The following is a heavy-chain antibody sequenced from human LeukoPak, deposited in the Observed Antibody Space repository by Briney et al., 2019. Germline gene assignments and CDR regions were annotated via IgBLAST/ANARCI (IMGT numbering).Heavy chain of an antibody. D-gene: IGHD6-13*01. Sequence: GESLNFSCQGSGYTFTIYWIGWLRQMPGKGLGWMGIIYPGESDTRYSPSLQGQVTISADKSITTAYLQLSSLKASDTAMYYCVRVYTDSSTWYSNWFDPWGQGTLVTVSS. J-gene: IGHJ5*01. V-gene: IGHV5-51*01. CDR3: VRVYTDSSTWYSNWFDP. CDR1: GYTFTIYW. CDR2: IYPGESDT.